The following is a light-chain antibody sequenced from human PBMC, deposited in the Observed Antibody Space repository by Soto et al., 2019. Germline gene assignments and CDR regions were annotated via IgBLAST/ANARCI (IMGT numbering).Light chain of an antibody. CDR2: GAS. Sequence: ETVLTQSPGTLSLSPGERATLSCRASQSVSSSYLAWYQQKPGQAPRLLMYGASTRATGIPDRFSGSVSGTDFTLTISRLEPEDFAVYYCQQFGSSVLTFGGGTKVEIK. CDR3: QQFGSSVLT. V-gene: IGKV3-20*01. CDR1: QSVSSSY. J-gene: IGKJ4*01.